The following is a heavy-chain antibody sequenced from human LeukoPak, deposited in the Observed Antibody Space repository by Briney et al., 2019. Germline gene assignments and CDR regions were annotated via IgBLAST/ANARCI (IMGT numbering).Heavy chain of an antibody. J-gene: IGHJ5*02. Sequence: KESGPRLVNPTQTLTLTCTFSGFSLSTSGVGVGWIRQAPGKALEWLALIYWDDDKRDSPSLKSRLTITKDTSKNQVVLTITNMDPVDTATYYSAHSWSVDTAMVPKWFDPWGQGTLVTVSS. CDR1: GFSLSTSGVG. D-gene: IGHD5-18*01. V-gene: IGHV2-5*02. CDR3: AHSWSVDTAMVPKWFDP. CDR2: IYWDDDK.